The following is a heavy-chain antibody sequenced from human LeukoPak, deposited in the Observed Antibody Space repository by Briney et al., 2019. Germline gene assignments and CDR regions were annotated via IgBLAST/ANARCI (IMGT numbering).Heavy chain of an antibody. Sequence: PSGTLSLTCAVSGGSISSTNWWSWVRQPPGKGLEWIGEIFHSGGTNYNPSLKSRISLSVDKSQNQFSLKLTSVTAADTAVYYCTRDGSTSWYKGGFDYWGPGTLVTVSS. D-gene: IGHD6-13*01. CDR3: TRDGSTSWYKGGFDY. V-gene: IGHV4-4*02. J-gene: IGHJ4*02. CDR2: IFHSGGT. CDR1: GGSISSTNW.